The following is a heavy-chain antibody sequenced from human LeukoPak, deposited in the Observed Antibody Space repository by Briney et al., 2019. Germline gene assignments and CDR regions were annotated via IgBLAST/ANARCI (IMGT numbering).Heavy chain of an antibody. J-gene: IGHJ4*02. CDR3: ARIPIVDITSGGY. D-gene: IGHD3-22*01. CDR2: IYSGGST. V-gene: IGHV3-53*01. CDR1: GFTVSSNY. Sequence: GGSLRLSCAASGFTVSSNYMSWVRQAPGEGLEWLSVIYSGGSTNYADSVKGRFTILRDNSKNTMYLQMNSLRAEDTAVYYCARIPIVDITSGGYWGQGTLVTVSS.